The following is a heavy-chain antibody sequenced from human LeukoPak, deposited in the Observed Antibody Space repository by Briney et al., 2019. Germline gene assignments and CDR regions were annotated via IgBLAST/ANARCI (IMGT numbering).Heavy chain of an antibody. CDR1: GYTFTAYY. Sequence: SSGKVSCKASGYTFTAYYMQWVRQAPGQGLEWMGWINPNSGGTDYAQKFQGRVTMTRDTSINTAYMVLSNLRSDDTAVYYCARDHYWGQGTPVTVSS. CDR3: ARDHY. J-gene: IGHJ4*02. V-gene: IGHV1-2*02. CDR2: INPNSGGT.